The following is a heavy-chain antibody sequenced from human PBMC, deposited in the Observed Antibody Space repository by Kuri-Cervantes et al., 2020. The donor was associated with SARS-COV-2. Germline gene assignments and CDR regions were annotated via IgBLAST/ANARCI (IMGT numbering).Heavy chain of an antibody. D-gene: IGHD3-22*01. CDR1: GFTFSSYE. Sequence: GESLKISCAASGFTFSSYEMNWVRQAPGKGLEWVSYISSSGSTIYYVDSVKGRFTISRDNAKNSLYLQMNGLRAEDTAVYYCARDGSGPYYYDSSGVFGGDWGRGSLVTVSS. J-gene: IGHJ4*02. CDR2: ISSSGSTI. V-gene: IGHV3-48*03. CDR3: ARDGSGPYYYDSSGVFGGD.